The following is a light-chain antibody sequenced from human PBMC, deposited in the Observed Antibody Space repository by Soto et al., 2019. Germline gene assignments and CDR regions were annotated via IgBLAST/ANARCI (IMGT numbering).Light chain of an antibody. Sequence: EIVLTQSPGTLSLSPGERATLSCRASQSVSSSYLAWYQQKPGQAPRRLIYGASSRATGIPDRFSGSGSGTDFTLTISRLEPEDFAVNYCQQYGSSPLYTFSQGNTLEIK. V-gene: IGKV3-20*01. CDR3: QQYGSSPLYT. J-gene: IGKJ2*01. CDR1: QSVSSSY. CDR2: GAS.